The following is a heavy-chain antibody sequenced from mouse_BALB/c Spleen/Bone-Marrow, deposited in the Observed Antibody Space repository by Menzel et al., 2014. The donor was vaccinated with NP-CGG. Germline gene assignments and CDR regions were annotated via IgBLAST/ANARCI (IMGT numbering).Heavy chain of an antibody. Sequence: QVQLQQPGAELVRPGASVKLSCKASGYTFTSYWINWVKQRPGQGLEWIGNIYPSDSYTNYNQKFKDKATLTVDKSSSTAYVQLSSPTSEDSAVYYCTRRDRYDYYAMDYWGQGTSVTVSS. D-gene: IGHD2-14*01. CDR3: TRRDRYDYYAMDY. J-gene: IGHJ4*01. CDR1: GYTFTSYW. V-gene: IGHV1-69*02. CDR2: IYPSDSYT.